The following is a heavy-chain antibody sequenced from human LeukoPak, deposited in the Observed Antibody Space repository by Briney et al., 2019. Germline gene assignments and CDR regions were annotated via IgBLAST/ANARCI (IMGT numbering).Heavy chain of an antibody. V-gene: IGHV3-48*02. D-gene: IGHD3-9*01. CDR1: GFSFTDYP. Sequence: GGSLRLSCATSGFSFTDYPMNWVRQAPGKGLEWISNIRTTAEGAKYAYYADSVKGRVTISRDDGKNTLYLHMNNLRDDDTAVYYCATDQRYAFDYWGQGILVTVSS. CDR3: ATDQRYAFDY. CDR2: IRTTAEGAKYA. J-gene: IGHJ4*02.